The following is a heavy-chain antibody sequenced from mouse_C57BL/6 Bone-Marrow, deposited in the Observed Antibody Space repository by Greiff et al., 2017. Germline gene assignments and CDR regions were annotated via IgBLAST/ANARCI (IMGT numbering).Heavy chain of an antibody. CDR3: ARSPSMPRRRTWFAY. D-gene: IGHD2-3*01. Sequence: QVQLQQPGAELVRPGSSVKLSCKASGYTFTSYWMDWVKQRPGQGLEWIGNIYPSDSENHYNQQFKDKATLTVDKSSSTAYMQLSSLTSEDSAVYYCARSPSMPRRRTWFAYWGQGTLVTVSA. V-gene: IGHV1-61*01. CDR1: GYTFTSYW. CDR2: IYPSDSEN. J-gene: IGHJ3*01.